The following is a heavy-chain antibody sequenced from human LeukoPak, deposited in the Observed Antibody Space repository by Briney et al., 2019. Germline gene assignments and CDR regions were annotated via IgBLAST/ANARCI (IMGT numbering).Heavy chain of an antibody. J-gene: IGHJ4*02. D-gene: IGHD3-10*01. V-gene: IGHV1-69*06. Sequence: ASVKVSCKASGGTFSSYAISWVRQAPGQGLEWMGGNIPIFGTANYAQTFQGRVTIIADKSTSTAYMELSSLRSEDTAVYYCARDGYYGSGSYFDYWGQGTLVTVSS. CDR1: GGTFSSYA. CDR3: ARDGYYGSGSYFDY. CDR2: NIPIFGTA.